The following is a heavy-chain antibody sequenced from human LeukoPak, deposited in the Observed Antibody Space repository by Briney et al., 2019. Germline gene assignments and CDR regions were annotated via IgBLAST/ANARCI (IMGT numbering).Heavy chain of an antibody. Sequence: SETLCLTCTVSGGSISSYYWSWIRQPAGKGLEWVGRIYTSGSTNYNPSLKSRVTMSIDTSKNQLSLKLSSVTAADTAVYYCARASTSAEFDPWGQGTLVTVSS. CDR1: GGSISSYY. V-gene: IGHV4-4*07. D-gene: IGHD2-2*01. J-gene: IGHJ5*02. CDR2: IYTSGST. CDR3: ARASTSAEFDP.